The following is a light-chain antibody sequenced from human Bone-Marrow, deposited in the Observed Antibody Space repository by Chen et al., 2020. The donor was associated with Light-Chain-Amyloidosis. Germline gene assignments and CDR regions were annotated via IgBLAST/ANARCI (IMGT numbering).Light chain of an antibody. V-gene: IGKV1-5*03. CDR3: KQFNSYPLK. CDR2: KTS. J-gene: IGKJ1*01. Sequence: DIKMSQSPSTLAASVGNRVTITCRASQRMDSWVAWYQQKPGSAPKVLIYKTSNLQNGVPSRLSGSGSGTECPLDISSLQPDDFATYFCKQFNSYPLKFGQGTQVEIK. CDR1: QRMDSW.